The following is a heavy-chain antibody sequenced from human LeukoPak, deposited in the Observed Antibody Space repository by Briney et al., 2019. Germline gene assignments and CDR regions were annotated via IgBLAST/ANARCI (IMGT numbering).Heavy chain of an antibody. J-gene: IGHJ4*02. V-gene: IGHV3-23*01. CDR3: TRGGTTLDY. D-gene: IGHD1-7*01. CDR1: GFTFSSYA. Sequence: GGSLRLSCAASGFTFSSYAMTWVRQAPGRGLEWVSTVSGSGGTTHYADSMKGRFTISRDNSKNTLYLQMSTLTAEDTAVYYCTRGGTTLDYWGQGTLFTVSS. CDR2: VSGSGGTT.